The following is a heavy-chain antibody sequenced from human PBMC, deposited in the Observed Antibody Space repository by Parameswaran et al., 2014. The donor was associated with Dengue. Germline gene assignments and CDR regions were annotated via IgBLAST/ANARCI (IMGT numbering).Heavy chain of an antibody. Sequence: VRQMPGKGLEWMGIINPGDSETRYSPSFEDQFTISVDKSINTAYLQWSSLKASDTAIYYCVRPLYCSNINCSEYWGQGTLVTVSS. D-gene: IGHD2-8*01. V-gene: IGHV5-51*01. CDR3: VRPLYCSNINCSEY. J-gene: IGHJ4*02. CDR2: INPGDSET.